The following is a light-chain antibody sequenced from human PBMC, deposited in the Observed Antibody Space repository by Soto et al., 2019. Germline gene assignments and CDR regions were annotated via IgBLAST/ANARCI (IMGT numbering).Light chain of an antibody. CDR3: QHYDRWPPT. CDR2: DAS. Sequence: EVVMTQSPDTLSVSPGQSATLSCRASQTIGTNLAWYQQKPGQAPRLVIYDASTRDTGIPARFSGVGSGTEFTPTISSLRSEDFGVYYCQHYDRWPPTFGQGTKVEVK. J-gene: IGKJ1*01. CDR1: QTIGTN. V-gene: IGKV3-15*01.